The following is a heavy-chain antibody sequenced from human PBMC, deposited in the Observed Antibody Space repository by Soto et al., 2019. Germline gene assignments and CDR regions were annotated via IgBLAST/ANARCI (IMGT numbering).Heavy chain of an antibody. Sequence: PSETLSLTCTVSGGSISSSSYYWGWIRQPPGKGLEWIGYIYYSGSTNYNPSLKSRVTISVDTSKNQFSLKLSSVTAADTAVYYCARAGAATLSDYWGQGTLVTVSS. D-gene: IGHD2-15*01. CDR1: GGSISSSSYY. V-gene: IGHV4-61*05. CDR2: IYYSGST. J-gene: IGHJ4*02. CDR3: ARAGAATLSDY.